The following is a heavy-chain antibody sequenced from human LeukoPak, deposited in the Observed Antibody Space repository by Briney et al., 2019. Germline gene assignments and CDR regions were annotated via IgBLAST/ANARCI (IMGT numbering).Heavy chain of an antibody. CDR2: IIPILDVT. Sequence: SVKVSCKASGGTFTNYAINWVRQAPGHGLEWMGRIIPILDVTNYAQKFQGRVTITADQSTSTAYMELSSLRSEDTAVYYCARRPSNVTTITFFGVAINDYYFYGMDVWGQGTTVTVSS. CDR3: ARRPSNVTTITFFGVAINDYYFYGMDV. J-gene: IGHJ6*02. V-gene: IGHV1-69*04. CDR1: GGTFTNYA. D-gene: IGHD3-3*01.